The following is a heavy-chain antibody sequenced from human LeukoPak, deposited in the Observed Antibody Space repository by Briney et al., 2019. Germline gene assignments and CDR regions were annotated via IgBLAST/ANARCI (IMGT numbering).Heavy chain of an antibody. V-gene: IGHV3-23*01. J-gene: IGHJ6*04. CDR1: GFTFSSYA. Sequence: GGSLRLSCAASGFTFSSYAMSWVRQAPGKGLEWVSAISGSGGSTYYADSVKGRFTISRDNSKNTLYLQMNSLRAEDTAVYYCAASSFYYYYGMDVWGKGTTVTVSS. CDR3: AASSFYYYYGMDV. CDR2: ISGSGGST. D-gene: IGHD6-19*01.